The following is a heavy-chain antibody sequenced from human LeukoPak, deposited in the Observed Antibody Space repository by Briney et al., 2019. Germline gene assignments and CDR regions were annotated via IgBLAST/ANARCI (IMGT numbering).Heavy chain of an antibody. CDR2: ISAYNGNT. CDR1: XXTFTSXG. CDR3: ARNGVRGVIILYYYGMDV. D-gene: IGHD3-10*01. Sequence: KVSCXAXXXTFTSXGISWVRQAPGQGLEWMGWISAYNGNTNYAQKLQGRVTMTTDTSTSTAYMELRSLRSDDTAVYYCARNGVRGVIILYYYGMDVWGQGTTVTVSS. V-gene: IGHV1-18*01. J-gene: IGHJ6*02.